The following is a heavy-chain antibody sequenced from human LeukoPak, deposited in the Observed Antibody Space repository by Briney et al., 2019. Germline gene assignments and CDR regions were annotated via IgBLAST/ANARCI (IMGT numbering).Heavy chain of an antibody. Sequence: PSETLSLTCTVSGGSISSSSYYWGWIRQPPGKGLEWIGSIYYSGSTYYNPSLKSRVTISVDTSKNQFSLKLSSVTAADTAVYYCARSSSGWYFSYYSDYWGQGTLVTVSS. D-gene: IGHD6-19*01. CDR2: IYYSGST. V-gene: IGHV4-39*01. J-gene: IGHJ4*02. CDR3: ARSSSGWYFSYYSDY. CDR1: GGSISSSSYY.